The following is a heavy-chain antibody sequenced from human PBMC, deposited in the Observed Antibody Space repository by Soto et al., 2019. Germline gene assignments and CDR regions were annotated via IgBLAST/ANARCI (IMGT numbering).Heavy chain of an antibody. CDR1: GGSIISASYS. J-gene: IGHJ5*02. CDR3: AGEDAARIARWFDA. Sequence: QVQLQESGPRLVKPSQTLSLSCAVSGGSIISASYSWNWIRQSPGRGLELIGHIYSSGSTYYNPSLHSRVSLSVDTTNNQFSLTLTSVTAADTAVYFCAGEDAARIARWFDAWGQGILVTVSS. D-gene: IGHD6-6*01. CDR2: IYSSGST. V-gene: IGHV4-31*11.